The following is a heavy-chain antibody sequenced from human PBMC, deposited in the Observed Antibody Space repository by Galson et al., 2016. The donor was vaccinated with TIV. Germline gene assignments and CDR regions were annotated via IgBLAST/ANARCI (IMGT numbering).Heavy chain of an antibody. J-gene: IGHJ4*02. D-gene: IGHD5-12*01. Sequence: SMRLSCAATGFRFYEFEMSWVRQAPGKGLEWVSAISAGATNKYYANSVKGRFTVSRDNSDNTLFLHMDRLKVEDTAMYYCAKDRGSYEAFDYWGQGVLSPSLQ. CDR1: GFRFYEFE. CDR2: ISAGATNK. V-gene: IGHV3-23*01. CDR3: AKDRGSYEAFDY.